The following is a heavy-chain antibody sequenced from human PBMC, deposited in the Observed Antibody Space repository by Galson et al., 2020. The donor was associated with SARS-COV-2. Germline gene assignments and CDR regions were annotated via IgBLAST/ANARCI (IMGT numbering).Heavy chain of an antibody. Sequence: SETLSLTCTVSGGSISSYYWSWIRQPPGKGLEWIGYIYYSGSTNYNPSLKSRVTISVDTSKNQFSLKLSSVTAADTAVYYCARGALGDYYYYYMDVWGKGTTVTVSS. CDR3: ARGALGDYYYYYMDV. V-gene: IGHV4-59*01. CDR1: GGSISSYY. CDR2: IYYSGST. D-gene: IGHD3-3*01. J-gene: IGHJ6*03.